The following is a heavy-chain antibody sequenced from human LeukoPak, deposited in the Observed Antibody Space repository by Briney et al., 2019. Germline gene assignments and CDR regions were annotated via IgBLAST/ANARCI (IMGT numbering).Heavy chain of an antibody. CDR2: ISSNGGST. Sequence: GGSLRLSCSASGFTFSSYVMHWVRQAPGKGLEYVSAISSNGGSTYYADSVKGRFTISRDNSKNTLYLQMNSLRAEDTAIYYCASPRGRAFDLWGQGTLVTVSS. V-gene: IGHV3-64*04. CDR3: ASPRGRAFDL. D-gene: IGHD3-16*01. CDR1: GFTFSSYV. J-gene: IGHJ3*01.